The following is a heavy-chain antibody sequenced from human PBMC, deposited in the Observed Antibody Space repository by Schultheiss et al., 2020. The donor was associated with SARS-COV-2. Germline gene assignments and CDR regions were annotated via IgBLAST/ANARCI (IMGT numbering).Heavy chain of an antibody. Sequence: ASVKVSCKASGYDINWVRQAPGQGLEWMGLVNPSDDSTSYAQKFRGRVTVTRDTSTSTVYMDLSSLRSEDTALYYCAREGIQLKYFDYWGQGTLVTVSS. J-gene: IGHJ4*02. V-gene: IGHV1-46*01. CDR1: GYD. D-gene: IGHD5-18*01. CDR3: AREGIQLKYFDY. CDR2: VNPSDDST.